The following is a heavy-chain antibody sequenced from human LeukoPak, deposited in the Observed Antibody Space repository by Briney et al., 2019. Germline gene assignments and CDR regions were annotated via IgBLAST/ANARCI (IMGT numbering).Heavy chain of an antibody. Sequence: PGGSLRLSCAGSGFTFSSYDMSWVRQAPGKGLEWVSTISGSCDNTYYADSVKGRFTISRDNSKNTLYLQMNSLRAEDTAVYYCAKDFPTYSYESSWGQGTMVAVSS. CDR2: ISGSCDNT. V-gene: IGHV3-23*01. CDR3: AKDFPTYSYESS. J-gene: IGHJ5*02. D-gene: IGHD5-18*01. CDR1: GFTFSSYD.